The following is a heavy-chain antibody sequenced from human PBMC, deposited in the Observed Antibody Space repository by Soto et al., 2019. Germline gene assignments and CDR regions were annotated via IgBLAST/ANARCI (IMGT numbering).Heavy chain of an antibody. CDR2: ISGYNGNT. V-gene: IGHV1-18*01. J-gene: IGHJ6*02. CDR1: GYTFTNYG. D-gene: IGHD3-10*01. CDR3: SGGGQAPYYHHGNDG. Sequence: QVQVVQSGDEVKKPGASVKVSCKASGYTFTNYGFSWVRQAPGQGLEWMGWISGYNGNTKYAEKFQGRVTMTTDTSTSKAQIGLRGLRSYGTGVVYRSGGGQAPYYHHGNDGWGQGTAVTVS.